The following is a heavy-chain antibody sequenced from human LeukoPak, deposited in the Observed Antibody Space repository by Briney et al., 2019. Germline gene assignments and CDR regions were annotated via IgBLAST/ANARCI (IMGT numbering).Heavy chain of an antibody. CDR1: GYTFTSYD. CDR3: ARGDCSSTSCYSVELGY. J-gene: IGHJ4*02. CDR2: MNPNSGNT. D-gene: IGHD2-2*01. Sequence: GASVKVSCKASGYTFTSYDINWVRQATGQGLEWMGWMNPNSGNTGYARKFQGRVTITRNTSISTAYMELSSLRSEDTAVYYCARGDCSSTSCYSVELGYWGQGTLVTVSS. V-gene: IGHV1-8*03.